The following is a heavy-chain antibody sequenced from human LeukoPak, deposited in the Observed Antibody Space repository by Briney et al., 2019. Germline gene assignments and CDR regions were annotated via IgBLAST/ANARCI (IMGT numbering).Heavy chain of an antibody. CDR3: AKGVSVGRLPRYFDP. J-gene: IGHJ5*02. V-gene: IGHV3-9*01. CDR2: ISWNSGSI. Sequence: GGSLRLSCAASGFTFDDYAMHWVRQAPGKGLEWVSGISWNSGSIGYADSVKGRFTISRDNGKNSLYLQMNSLRAEDTALYYCAKGVSVGRLPRYFDPWGQGTLVTVSS. CDR1: GFTFDDYA. D-gene: IGHD2-2*01.